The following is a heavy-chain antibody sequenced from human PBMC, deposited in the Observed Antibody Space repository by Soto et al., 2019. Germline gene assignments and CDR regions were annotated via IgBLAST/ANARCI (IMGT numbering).Heavy chain of an antibody. J-gene: IGHJ6*02. CDR3: ARRSASYGDYLYYYYYGMDV. D-gene: IGHD4-17*01. V-gene: IGHV4-4*02. CDR1: GGTIRSPDW. CDR2: IYHSGST. Sequence: SETLSLTCGVSGGTIRSPDWWTWVRQPPGKGLEWIGEIYHSGSTNYNPSLKSRVTISVDKSKNQFSLKLSSVTAADTAVYYCARRSASYGDYLYYYYYGMDVWGQGTTVTVSS.